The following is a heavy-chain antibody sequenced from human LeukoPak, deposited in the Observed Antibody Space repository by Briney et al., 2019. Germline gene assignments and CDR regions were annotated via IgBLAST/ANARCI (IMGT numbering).Heavy chain of an antibody. V-gene: IGHV3-23*01. Sequence: GGSLRLSCAASGFTFSNYAMSRVRQARGKGLEWVSAISGSGDSTYYADSVKGRFTISRDNSKNTLYLQVNSLRAEDTAVYYCAKPPGSYYYYGMDVWGQGTTVTVSS. J-gene: IGHJ6*02. CDR3: AKPPGSYYYYGMDV. CDR1: GFTFSNYA. CDR2: ISGSGDST. D-gene: IGHD1-26*01.